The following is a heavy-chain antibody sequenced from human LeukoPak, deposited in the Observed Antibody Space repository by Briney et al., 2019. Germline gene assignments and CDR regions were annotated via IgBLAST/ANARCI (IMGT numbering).Heavy chain of an antibody. D-gene: IGHD6-13*01. J-gene: IGHJ3*02. CDR2: IIPIFGTA. CDR3: ARVRGSSWSPDAFDI. CDR1: GGTFSSYA. Sequence: SVKVSCKASGGTFSSYAISWVRQAPGQGLEWMGGIIPIFGTANYAQKFQGRVTITTDESTSTAYMALSSLRSEDTAVYYCARVRGSSWSPDAFDIWGQGTMVTVSS. V-gene: IGHV1-69*05.